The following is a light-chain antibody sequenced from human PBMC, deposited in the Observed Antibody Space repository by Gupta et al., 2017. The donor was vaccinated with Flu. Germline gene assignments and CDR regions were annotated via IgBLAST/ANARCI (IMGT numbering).Light chain of an antibody. CDR2: DND. V-gene: IGLV1-51*01. CDR3: ETWDSSLSAGV. Sequence: KVTIACSGRTSNMGKKEVSWFQQLPGTAPKVLMYDNDKRPSGIPDRFSGSKSGTSATLGIDGLQTGDEAEYDCETWDSSLSAGVFGGGTKLTVL. J-gene: IGLJ2*01. CDR1: TSNMGKKE.